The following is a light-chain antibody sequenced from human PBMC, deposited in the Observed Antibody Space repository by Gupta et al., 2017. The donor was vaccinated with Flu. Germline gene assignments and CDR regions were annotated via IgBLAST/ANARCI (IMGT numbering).Light chain of an antibody. CDR3: LQTFNRPRT. V-gene: IGKV1-39*01. J-gene: IGKJ2*02. CDR1: QSISGF. Sequence: DIQMTQSPSSLSVSVGDRVIITCRASQSISGFLNWYQQKPGTAPKLLISATSLLQNGVPARFSGSGSGTDFSLTISSLQSEDFATYYCLQTFNRPRTFGQGTKVEIK. CDR2: ATS.